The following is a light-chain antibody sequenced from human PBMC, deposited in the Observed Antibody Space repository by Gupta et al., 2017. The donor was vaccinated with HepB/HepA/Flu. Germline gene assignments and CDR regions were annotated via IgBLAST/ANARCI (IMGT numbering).Light chain of an antibody. CDR1: QSVGTN. J-gene: IGKJ1*01. V-gene: IGKV3-15*01. CDR3: QQYNNWPPWT. Sequence: EIVMTQSPATLSVSPGERATLSCRDSQSVGTNLAWYQQRPGQAPRLLIYRATARATGVPARFSGSGSGTEFTLSISSLQSDDFAVYYCQQYNNWPPWTFGHGTKVEIK. CDR2: RAT.